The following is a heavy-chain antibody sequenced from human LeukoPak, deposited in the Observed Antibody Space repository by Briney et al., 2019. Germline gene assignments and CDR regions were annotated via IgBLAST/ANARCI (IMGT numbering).Heavy chain of an antibody. J-gene: IGHJ6*02. CDR3: ARGPQNYGSGSYLNYYYYGMDV. CDR2: ISAYNGNT. V-gene: IGHV1-18*01. CDR1: GYTFTSDG. D-gene: IGHD3-10*01. Sequence: ASVKVSCKASGYTFTSDGISWVRQAPGQGLEWMGWISAYNGNTNYAQKLQGRVTMTTDTSTSTAYMELRSLRSDDTAVYYCARGPQNYGSGSYLNYYYYGMDVWGQGTTVLVSS.